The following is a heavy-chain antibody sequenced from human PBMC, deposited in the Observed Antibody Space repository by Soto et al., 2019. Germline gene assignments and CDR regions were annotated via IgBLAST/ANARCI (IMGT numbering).Heavy chain of an antibody. D-gene: IGHD3-22*01. CDR2: ISGSAATT. Sequence: VQLLESGGGLVQPGGSLRLSCAASGFTFSSYAMNWVRQAPGKGLEWVSAISGSAATTHFADSVNGLFTISRDNSKNALYLQMNSQRAEDTAVYYCARDRSYYDSSGSYSPPYWGQGTLVTVSS. J-gene: IGHJ4*02. CDR1: GFTFSSYA. CDR3: ARDRSYYDSSGSYSPPY. V-gene: IGHV3-23*01.